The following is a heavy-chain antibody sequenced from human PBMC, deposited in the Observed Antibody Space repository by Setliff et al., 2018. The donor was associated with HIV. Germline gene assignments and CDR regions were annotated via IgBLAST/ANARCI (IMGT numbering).Heavy chain of an antibody. D-gene: IGHD5-18*01. J-gene: IGHJ6*02. Sequence: CEASGFTFSTYSMNWVRQAPGKGLQWVSVISGSGSSTYHADSVKGRFTISRDNSKNALSLQINRLRAEETAVYYCAKHLIHRWSRDYYVMDVWGQGTTVTVSS. CDR2: ISGSGSST. CDR3: AKHLIHRWSRDYYVMDV. CDR1: GFTFSTYS. V-gene: IGHV3-23*01.